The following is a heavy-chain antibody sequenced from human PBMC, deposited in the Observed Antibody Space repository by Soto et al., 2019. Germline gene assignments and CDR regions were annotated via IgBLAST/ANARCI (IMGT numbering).Heavy chain of an antibody. V-gene: IGHV1-69*12. J-gene: IGHJ6*02. D-gene: IGHD1-26*01. Sequence: QVQLVQSGAEVKKPGSSVKVSCKASGGTFSSYAISWVRQAPGQGLEWMGGIIPIFGTANYAQKFQGRVTITADESTSTAYMELSRLRSEDTAVYYCARGVGATRTGPYYYGMDVWGQGTTVTVSS. CDR1: GGTFSSYA. CDR3: ARGVGATRTGPYYYGMDV. CDR2: IIPIFGTA.